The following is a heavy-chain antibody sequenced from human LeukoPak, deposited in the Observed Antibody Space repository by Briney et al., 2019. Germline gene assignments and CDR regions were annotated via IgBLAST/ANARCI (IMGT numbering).Heavy chain of an antibody. Sequence: PSQTLSLTCTVSGGSISSGDYYWRWIRQPPGKGLEWIGYIYYSGSTYYNPSLKSRLTISVDTSKNQFSLKLSSVTAADTAVYYCARDPKGYCSSTSCYTPNYWGQGTLVTVSS. J-gene: IGHJ4*02. D-gene: IGHD2-2*02. V-gene: IGHV4-30-4*08. CDR3: ARDPKGYCSSTSCYTPNY. CDR2: IYYSGST. CDR1: GGSISSGDYY.